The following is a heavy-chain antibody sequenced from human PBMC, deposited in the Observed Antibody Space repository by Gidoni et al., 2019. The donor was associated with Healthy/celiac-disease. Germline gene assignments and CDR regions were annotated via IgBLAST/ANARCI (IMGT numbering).Heavy chain of an antibody. D-gene: IGHD4-4*01. CDR1: GGSIRRGGYS. Sequence: QLQLQESGSGLVKPSQTLSLTCAVSGGSIRRGGYSWSWIRQPPGKGLEWIGYIYHSGSTYYNPSLKSRVTISVDRSKNQFSLKLSSVTAADTAVYYCARGPSFSYSIEFGHFDYWGQGTLVTVSS. V-gene: IGHV4-30-2*01. J-gene: IGHJ4*02. CDR3: ARGPSFSYSIEFGHFDY. CDR2: IYHSGST.